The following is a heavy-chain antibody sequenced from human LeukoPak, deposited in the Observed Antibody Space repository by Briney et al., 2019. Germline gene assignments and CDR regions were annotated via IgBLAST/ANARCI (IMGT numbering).Heavy chain of an antibody. CDR3: ARDLGNYFHF. J-gene: IGHJ4*02. D-gene: IGHD3-10*01. CDR2: ISAHNGNT. Sequence: VASVKVSCKASGYSFTSYGISWVRQAPGQGLEWMGWISAHNGNTKYAQEVQGRVTMTTDTSTSTAYMEMRSLRSDDTAVYYCARDLGNYFHFWGQGTLVTVSS. CDR1: GYSFTSYG. V-gene: IGHV1-18*01.